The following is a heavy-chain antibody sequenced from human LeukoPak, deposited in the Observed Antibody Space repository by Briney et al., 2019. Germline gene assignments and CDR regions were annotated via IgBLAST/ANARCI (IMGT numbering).Heavy chain of an antibody. CDR2: MNEDGSGR. V-gene: IGHV3-7*01. D-gene: IGHD3-10*01. CDR1: GFTFTSAW. Sequence: GGSLRLSCVASGFTFTSAWMSWLRQTPEKGLEWVAHMNEDGSGRFYVDSAKGRFTISRDDTQNSVYLQMNSLRVEDTAVYYCAAWFGESVPWGQGTLVTVSS. CDR3: AAWFGESVP. J-gene: IGHJ5*02.